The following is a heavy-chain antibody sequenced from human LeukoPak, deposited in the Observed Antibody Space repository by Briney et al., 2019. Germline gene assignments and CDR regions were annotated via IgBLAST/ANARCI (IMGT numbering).Heavy chain of an antibody. CDR3: ARLSYDFWSGYSHNNWFDP. D-gene: IGHD3-3*01. CDR1: GFTFDAYA. Sequence: GGSLRLSCAASGFTFDAYAMHWVRQAPGKGLEWVSGISWNSGTIGYADSVKGRFTISRDNAKNSLYLQMNSLRAEGTAVYYCARLSYDFWSGYSHNNWFDPWGQGTLVTVSS. CDR2: ISWNSGTI. J-gene: IGHJ5*02. V-gene: IGHV3-9*01.